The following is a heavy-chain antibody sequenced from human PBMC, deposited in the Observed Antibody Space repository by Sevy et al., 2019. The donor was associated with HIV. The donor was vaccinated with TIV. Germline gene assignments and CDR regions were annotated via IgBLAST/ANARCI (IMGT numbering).Heavy chain of an antibody. Sequence: GGSLRLSCAASGFTFSSYEMNWVRQAPGKGLEWVSYISSSGSTIYYADSVKGRFTISRDNAKNSLYLQMNSLSAEDTAVYYCARDDRGYSGYDRGNFDYWGQGTLVTVSS. D-gene: IGHD5-12*01. CDR3: ARDDRGYSGYDRGNFDY. CDR1: GFTFSSYE. CDR2: ISSSGSTI. J-gene: IGHJ4*02. V-gene: IGHV3-48*03.